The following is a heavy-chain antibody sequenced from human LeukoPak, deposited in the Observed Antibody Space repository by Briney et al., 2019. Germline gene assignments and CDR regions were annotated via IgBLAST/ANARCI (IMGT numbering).Heavy chain of an antibody. CDR3: ARGFKDSSGYSDAFDI. Sequence: TGGSLRLSCAASGFTFSSYSMTWVRQAPGKGLEWVSSISSSSSYIYYADSVKGRFTISRDNAKNSLYLQMNSLRAEDTAVYYCARGFKDSSGYSDAFDIWGQGTMVTVSS. CDR2: ISSSSSYI. CDR1: GFTFSSYS. D-gene: IGHD3-22*01. J-gene: IGHJ3*02. V-gene: IGHV3-21*01.